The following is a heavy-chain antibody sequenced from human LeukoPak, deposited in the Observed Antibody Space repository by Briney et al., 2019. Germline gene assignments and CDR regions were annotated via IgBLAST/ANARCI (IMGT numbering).Heavy chain of an antibody. J-gene: IGHJ4*02. Sequence: SGPTLVKPTQTLTLTCTFSGFSLSTSGVGVGWIRQPPGKALEWPALISWDDDKRYSPSLKSRLTITKDTSKHQVVLKMTNMDPVDTATYYCAHRRGYDFWSGYLDYWGQGTLVTVSS. D-gene: IGHD3-3*01. CDR2: ISWDDDK. V-gene: IGHV2-5*02. CDR3: AHRRGYDFWSGYLDY. CDR1: GFSLSTSGVG.